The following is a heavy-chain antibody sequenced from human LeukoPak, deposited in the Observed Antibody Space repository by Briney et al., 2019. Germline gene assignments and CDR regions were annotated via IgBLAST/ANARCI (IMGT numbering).Heavy chain of an antibody. CDR2: INPNSGGT. J-gene: IGHJ6*02. D-gene: IGHD3/OR15-3a*01. CDR1: GYTFTGYY. Sequence: ASVKVSCKASGYTFTGYYMHWVRQAPGQGLEWMGWINPNSGGTNYAQKFQGRVTMTRDTSISTAYMELSRLRSDDTAVYYCARALDSGDYYYGMDVWGQGTTVTVSS. CDR3: ARALDSGDYYYGMDV. V-gene: IGHV1-2*02.